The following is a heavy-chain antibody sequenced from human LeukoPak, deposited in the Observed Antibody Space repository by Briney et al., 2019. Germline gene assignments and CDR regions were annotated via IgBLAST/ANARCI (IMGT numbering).Heavy chain of an antibody. V-gene: IGHV3-23*01. CDR2: ISGSGGST. CDR1: GFTFSSYA. D-gene: IGHD1-14*01. CDR3: AKAGLYLGTTRTFDY. J-gene: IGHJ4*02. Sequence: PGGSLRLSCAASGFTFSSYAMSWVRQAPGKGLEWVSAISGSGGSTYYADSVKGRFTISRDNSKNTLYLQMNSLRAEDTAVYCCAKAGLYLGTTRTFDYWGQGTLVTVSS.